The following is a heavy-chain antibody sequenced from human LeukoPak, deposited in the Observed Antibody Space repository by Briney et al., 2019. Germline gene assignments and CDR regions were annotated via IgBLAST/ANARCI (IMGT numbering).Heavy chain of an antibody. D-gene: IGHD3-22*01. CDR1: GFTFSSYA. CDR2: ISYDGSNK. Sequence: PGGSLRLSCAASGFTFSSYAMSWVRQAPGKGLEWVAVISYDGSNKYYADSVKGRFTISRDNSKNTLYLQMNSLRVEDTAVYYCAIYYDSSGYETMNAFDIWGQGTMVTVSS. J-gene: IGHJ3*02. CDR3: AIYYDSSGYETMNAFDI. V-gene: IGHV3-30*03.